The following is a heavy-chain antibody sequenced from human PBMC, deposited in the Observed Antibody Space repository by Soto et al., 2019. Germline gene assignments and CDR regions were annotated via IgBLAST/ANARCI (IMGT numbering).Heavy chain of an antibody. V-gene: IGHV1-46*01. CDR2: INPTGGAT. D-gene: IGHD3-10*02. J-gene: IGHJ4*02. CDR3: ARRHSTILYGALGY. Sequence: QVQLVQSGAEMRKPGASVKVSCGTSGYTFASHYIHWVRQAPGQGLEWMGVINPTGGATSSAQKCQGRVTMTRDTTTSTIYMELTSLRSEDTAIDYCARRHSTILYGALGYWGQGTLVTVSS. CDR1: GYTFASHY.